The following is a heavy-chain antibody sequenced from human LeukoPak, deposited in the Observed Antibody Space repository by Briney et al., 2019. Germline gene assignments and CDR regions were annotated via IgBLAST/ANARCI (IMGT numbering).Heavy chain of an antibody. V-gene: IGHV4-39*07. D-gene: IGHD3-3*01. J-gene: IGHJ5*02. CDR3: ARGARITIFGVVRRSSWFDP. Sequence: PSETLSLTCTVSGGSISSSSYYWGWIRQPPGKGLEWIGSIYYSGSTYYNPSLKSRVTISVDTSKNQFSLKLSSVTAADTAVYYCARGARITIFGVVRRSSWFDPWGQGTLVTVSS. CDR2: IYYSGST. CDR1: GGSISSSSYY.